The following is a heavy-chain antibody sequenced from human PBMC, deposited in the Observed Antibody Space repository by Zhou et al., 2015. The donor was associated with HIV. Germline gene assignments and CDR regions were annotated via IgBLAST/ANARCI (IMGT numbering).Heavy chain of an antibody. J-gene: IGHJ2*01. CDR2: IVPLFGTV. D-gene: IGHD3-10*01. CDR1: GGSFSTDG. CDR3: ARGKISSTVLIPNWYFDL. Sequence: QVQLVQSGAEVKKPGSSVKVSCKASGGSFSTDGITWVRQAPGQGLEWMGGIVPLFGTVQYAQKLQGRVTITADKSTSTAYMELSSLRSEDTAVYYCARGKISSTVLIPNWYFDLWGRGTLVTVSS. V-gene: IGHV1-69*06.